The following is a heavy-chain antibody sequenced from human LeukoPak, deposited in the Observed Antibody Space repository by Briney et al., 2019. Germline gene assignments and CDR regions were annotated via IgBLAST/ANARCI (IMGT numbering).Heavy chain of an antibody. CDR1: GFTFSSYS. CDR2: ISSSGTYI. Sequence: GSLRLSCAASGFTFSSYSMHWVRQAPWKGLEWVSSISSSGTYIYYADSVKGRFTISRDNAKNSVHLQMNSLRAEDTAVYYCARDQGGSGGNWGQGTLVTVSS. J-gene: IGHJ4*02. CDR3: ARDQGGSGGN. V-gene: IGHV3-21*01. D-gene: IGHD3-10*01.